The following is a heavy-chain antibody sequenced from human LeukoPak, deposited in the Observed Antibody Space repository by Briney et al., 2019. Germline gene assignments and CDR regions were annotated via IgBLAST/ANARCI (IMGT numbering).Heavy chain of an antibody. CDR1: GFTFSSYE. Sequence: PGGSLRLSCAASGFTFSSYEMNWVRQAPGKGLEWVSYISSSGSTIYYADSVKGRFTISRDNAKNSLYLQMNSLRAEDTAVYYCARGPYITMIVVATAIGYFDYWGQGTLVTVSS. J-gene: IGHJ4*02. V-gene: IGHV3-48*03. CDR2: ISSSGSTI. CDR3: ARGPYITMIVVATAIGYFDY. D-gene: IGHD3-22*01.